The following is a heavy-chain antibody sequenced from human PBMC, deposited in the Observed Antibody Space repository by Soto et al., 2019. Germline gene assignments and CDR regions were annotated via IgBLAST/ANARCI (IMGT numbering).Heavy chain of an antibody. CDR2: INRDGSST. J-gene: IGHJ4*02. CDR3: ARRGAVAGLHY. CDR1: GFTFSSYW. V-gene: IGHV3-74*01. D-gene: IGHD6-19*01. Sequence: EVQLVESGGGLVQPGGSLRVSCAASGFTFSSYWMHWVRQAPGKGLVWVSRINRDGSSTSYADSVKGRFTISRDNAKNTLYLQMNRLRAEDTAIYYCARRGAVAGLHYWGQGTLVTVSS.